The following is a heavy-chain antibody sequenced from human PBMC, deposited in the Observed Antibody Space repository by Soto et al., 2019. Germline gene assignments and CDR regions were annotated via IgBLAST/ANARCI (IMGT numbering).Heavy chain of an antibody. CDR2: ISYDGSNK. V-gene: IGHV3-30-3*01. J-gene: IGHJ5*02. CDR1: GFTFSSYA. CDR3: AREGDAVAAINWLVP. Sequence: PGVSLRLSCSASGFTFSSYAMHWVRQAPGKGLEWVAVISYDGSNKYYADFVKGRFTISRDNSKNTLYLQMNSLRAEDTAVYYCAREGDAVAAINWLVPWGQGT. D-gene: IGHD2-15*01.